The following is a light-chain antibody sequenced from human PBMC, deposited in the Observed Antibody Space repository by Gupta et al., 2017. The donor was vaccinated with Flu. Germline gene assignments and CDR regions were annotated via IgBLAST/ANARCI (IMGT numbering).Light chain of an antibody. CDR2: KDN. J-gene: IGLJ2*01. CDR1: NSNIGSNP. Sequence: QSVLPQPPSASGTPGQRVTISCSGSNSNIGSNPVNWYQQLPAPAPNLLIYKDNQRHSELPGRFSDSKSGTSASVAISGVQAEDEADYYCAAWDDSLNNVVFGGGTNLTVL. CDR3: AAWDDSLNNVV. V-gene: IGLV1-44*01.